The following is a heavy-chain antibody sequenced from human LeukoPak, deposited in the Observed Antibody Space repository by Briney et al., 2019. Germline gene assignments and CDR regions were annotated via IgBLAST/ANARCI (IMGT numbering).Heavy chain of an antibody. CDR1: GFIFRSYG. D-gene: IGHD5-24*01. Sequence: GRSLRLSCAASGFIFRSYGMHWVRQAPGKGLEWVAVIWYDGSNDNYADSVKGRFTISRDNSKNTLYLQMNSLRAEDTAVYYCARASDPWLQLTWGQGTLVTVSS. CDR2: IWYDGSND. V-gene: IGHV3-33*01. J-gene: IGHJ5*02. CDR3: ARASDPWLQLT.